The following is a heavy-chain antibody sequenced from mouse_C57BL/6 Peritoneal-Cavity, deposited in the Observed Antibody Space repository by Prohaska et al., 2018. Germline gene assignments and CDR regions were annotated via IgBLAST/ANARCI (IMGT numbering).Heavy chain of an antibody. CDR1: GFTFSGFW. CDR2: INSDGSAI. J-gene: IGHJ1*03. V-gene: IGHV11-2*01. CDR3: MRYGSYWYFDV. D-gene: IGHD1-1*02. Sequence: EVQLLETGGGLVQPGGSRGLSCEGSGFTFSGFWMSWVRQTPGKTLEWIGDINSDGSAINYAPSRKDRFTIFRDNDKSTLYLQMSNVRSEDTATYFCMRYGSYWYFDVWGTGTTVTVSS.